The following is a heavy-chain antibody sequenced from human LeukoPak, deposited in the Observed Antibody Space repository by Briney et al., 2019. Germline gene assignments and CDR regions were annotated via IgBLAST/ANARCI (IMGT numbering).Heavy chain of an antibody. D-gene: IGHD2-2*01. V-gene: IGHV4-34*01. CDR1: GGSFSGYY. J-gene: IGHJ5*02. CDR3: AREARGQLLYWFDP. Sequence: SETLSLTCAVYGGSFSGYYWSWIRQPPGKGLEWIGEINHSGSTNYNPSLKSRVTISVDTSNNQFSLKLSSVTAADTAVYYCAREARGQLLYWFDPWGQGTLVTVSS. CDR2: INHSGST.